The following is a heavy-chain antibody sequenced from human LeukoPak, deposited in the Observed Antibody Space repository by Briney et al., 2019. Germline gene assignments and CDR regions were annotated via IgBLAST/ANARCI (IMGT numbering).Heavy chain of an antibody. V-gene: IGHV1-2*02. CDR1: GYTFTGYY. CDR3: ARVPSGGQYYFDY. CDR2: INPNSGGT. D-gene: IGHD4-23*01. Sequence: ASVKVSCKASGYTFTGYYMHWVRQAPGQGLEWMGWINPNSGGTNYAQKLQGRVTMTTDTSTSTAYMELRSLRSDDTAVYYCARVPSGGQYYFDYWGQGTLVTVSS. J-gene: IGHJ4*02.